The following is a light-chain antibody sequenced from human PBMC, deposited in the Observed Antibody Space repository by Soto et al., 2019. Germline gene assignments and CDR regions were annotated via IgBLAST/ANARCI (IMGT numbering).Light chain of an antibody. CDR3: EQYDRTPLT. CDR1: QSVSSSN. CDR2: GAS. V-gene: IGKV3-20*01. Sequence: DIVLTQSPDTLSLSPGERATLSCRASQSVSSSNFAWYQQKPGQAPRLLIYGASSRATGIPDRFSGSGSGTDFTLTISRLEPEDFAVYYCEQYDRTPLTFGGGTKVDIK. J-gene: IGKJ4*01.